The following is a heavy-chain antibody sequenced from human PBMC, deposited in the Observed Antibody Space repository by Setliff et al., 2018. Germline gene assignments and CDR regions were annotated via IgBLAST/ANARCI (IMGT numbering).Heavy chain of an antibody. CDR3: AREQWLDPPGYYYMDV. J-gene: IGHJ6*03. CDR2: LYIGGSA. Sequence: ASETLSLTCTVAGGSISSYYWSWIRQPAGKGLEWIGHLYIGGSANYNPSLKSRVTMSIDTSKNQFSLKLNSVTAADMAVYYCAREQWLDPPGYYYMDVWAKGTTVTVSS. CDR1: GGSISSYY. V-gene: IGHV4-4*07. D-gene: IGHD6-19*01.